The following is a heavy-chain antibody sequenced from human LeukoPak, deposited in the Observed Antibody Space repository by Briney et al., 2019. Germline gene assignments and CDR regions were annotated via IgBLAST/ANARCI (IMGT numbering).Heavy chain of an antibody. V-gene: IGHV3-53*01. Sequence: GGSLRLSCAASGFNVNKSYLSWVRQAPGRGLEWVSVIYSAGTTYYADSVKGRFTISREESKNTVYLQMNSLRAEDTAVYYCARDLAPLFWFGEPREVWGKGTMVTVSS. CDR3: ARDLAPLFWFGEPREV. CDR2: IYSAGTT. D-gene: IGHD3-10*01. J-gene: IGHJ6*04. CDR1: GFNVNKSY.